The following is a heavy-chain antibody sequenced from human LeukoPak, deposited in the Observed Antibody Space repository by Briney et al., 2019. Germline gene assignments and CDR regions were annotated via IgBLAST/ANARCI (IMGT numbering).Heavy chain of an antibody. J-gene: IGHJ4*02. CDR3: ARSPLISSGWLGLDS. D-gene: IGHD6-19*01. V-gene: IGHV4-59*01. CDR2: FYYSGST. CDR1: GGSFSGYY. Sequence: SETLSLTCAVYGGSFSGYYWSWIRQSPEKGLDWIGYFYYSGSTNYNPSLKSRATIAVDTSENQFSLKLTSVTAADTAVYYCARSPLISSGWLGLDSWGQGILVTVSS.